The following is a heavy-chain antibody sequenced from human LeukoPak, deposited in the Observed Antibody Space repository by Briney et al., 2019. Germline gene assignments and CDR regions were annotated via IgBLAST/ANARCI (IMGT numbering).Heavy chain of an antibody. CDR2: IYTSGST. CDR1: GGSISSYY. J-gene: IGHJ5*02. V-gene: IGHV4-4*07. CDR3: ARRRASYVSYYDSSDYKNWLDP. D-gene: IGHD3-22*01. Sequence: PSETLSLTCTVSGGSISSYYWSWIRQPAGKGLEWIGRIYTSGSTNYNPSLKSRVTMSVDTSKNQFSLMMNSATAADTAVYYCARRRASYVSYYDSSDYKNWLDPWGQGTLVTVSS.